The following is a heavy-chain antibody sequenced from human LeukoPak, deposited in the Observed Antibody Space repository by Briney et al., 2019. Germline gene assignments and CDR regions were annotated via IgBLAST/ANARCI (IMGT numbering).Heavy chain of an antibody. V-gene: IGHV3-30-3*01. CDR2: ISYDGSNK. J-gene: IGHJ6*02. CDR1: GFTFSSYA. D-gene: IGHD2-21*01. Sequence: GGSLRLSCAASGFTFSSYAMHWVRQAPGKGLEWVAVISYDGSNKYYADSVKGRFTISRDNSKNTLYLQMNSLRAEDTAVYYCARYCGGDCYGMDVWGQGTTVTVSS. CDR3: ARYCGGDCYGMDV.